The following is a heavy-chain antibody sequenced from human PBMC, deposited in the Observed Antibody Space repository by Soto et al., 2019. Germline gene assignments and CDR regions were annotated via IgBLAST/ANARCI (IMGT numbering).Heavy chain of an antibody. CDR2: INTNTGNP. J-gene: IGHJ6*02. V-gene: IGHV7-4-1*01. Sequence: ASVKVSCKASGYTFTSYAMNWVRQAPGQGLEWMGWINTNTGNPTYAQGFTGRFVFSLDTSVSTAYLQICGLKAEDTAVYYCAREGSLTYYYYGMDVWGHGTTVTVSS. CDR3: AREGSLTYYYYGMDV. CDR1: GYTFTSYA. D-gene: IGHD2-15*01.